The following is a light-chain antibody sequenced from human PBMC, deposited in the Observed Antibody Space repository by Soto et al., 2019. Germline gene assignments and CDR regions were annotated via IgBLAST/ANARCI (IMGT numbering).Light chain of an antibody. CDR3: QQRSNWPPGT. V-gene: IGKV3D-20*02. CDR2: GAS. CDR1: RHVYINA. Sequence: VVLTQSPATLSLSPGERATLSCRASRHVYINALGWYQQKPGRTPTLLIYGASTRATDVPDRFSATGSGTDFSLTISRVEPEDSAVYYCQQRSNWPPGTFGQGTKVEIK. J-gene: IGKJ1*01.